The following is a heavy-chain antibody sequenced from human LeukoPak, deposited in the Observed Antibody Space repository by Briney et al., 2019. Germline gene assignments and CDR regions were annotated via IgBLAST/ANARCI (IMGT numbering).Heavy chain of an antibody. CDR3: ASTRYCSGGSCYDY. J-gene: IGHJ4*02. Sequence: GASVKVSCKTSGFTFTDFYIHWVRQAPGQGPEWMGWINPKNGATNYAQKLQGRVTMTTDTSTSTAYMELRSLRSDDTAVYYCASTRYCSGGSCYDYWGQGTLVTVSS. D-gene: IGHD2-15*01. CDR2: INPKNGAT. CDR1: GFTFTDFY. V-gene: IGHV1-18*01.